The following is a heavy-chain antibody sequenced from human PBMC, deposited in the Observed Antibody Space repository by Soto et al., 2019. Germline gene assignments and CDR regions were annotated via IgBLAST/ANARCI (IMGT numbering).Heavy chain of an antibody. J-gene: IGHJ3*02. CDR1: GFTFSSYG. CDR3: ERDQTGTDAFDI. Sequence: QVQLVESGGGVVQPGRSLRLSCAASGFTFSSYGMHWVRQAPGKGLEWVAVIWYDGSNKYYADSVKGRFTISRDNSKNTLYLQMNSLRAEDTAVYYCERDQTGTDAFDIWGQGTMVTVSS. D-gene: IGHD1-1*01. V-gene: IGHV3-33*01. CDR2: IWYDGSNK.